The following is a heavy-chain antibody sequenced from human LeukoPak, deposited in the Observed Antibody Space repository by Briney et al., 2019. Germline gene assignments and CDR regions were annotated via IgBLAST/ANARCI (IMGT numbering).Heavy chain of an antibody. Sequence: PSETLSLTCTVSGGSISSSSYYWGWIRQPPGKGLEWIGSIYYSGSTYYNPSLKSRVTISVDTSKNQFSLKLSSVTAADTAVYYCARHGSGGFDYWGQGTLVTVSS. J-gene: IGHJ4*02. CDR1: GGSISSSSYY. V-gene: IGHV4-39*01. D-gene: IGHD3-16*01. CDR2: IYYSGST. CDR3: ARHGSGGFDY.